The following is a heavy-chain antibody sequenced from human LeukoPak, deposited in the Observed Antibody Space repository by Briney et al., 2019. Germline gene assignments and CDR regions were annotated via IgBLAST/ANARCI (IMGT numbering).Heavy chain of an antibody. CDR2: IYPGDSDT. V-gene: IGHV5-51*01. D-gene: IGHD3-10*01. CDR3: ASSTAWGLNGRDAFDI. CDR1: GYSFTSYW. Sequence: GESLKISCKGSGYSFTSYWIGWVRQMPGKGLEWMGIIYPGDSDTRYSPSFQGQVTISADKSISTAYLQWSSLKASDTAMYYCASSTAWGLNGRDAFDIWGQGTMVTVSS. J-gene: IGHJ3*02.